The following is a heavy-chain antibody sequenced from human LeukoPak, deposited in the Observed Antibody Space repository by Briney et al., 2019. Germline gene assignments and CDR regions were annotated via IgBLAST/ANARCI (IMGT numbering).Heavy chain of an antibody. D-gene: IGHD2-2*01. V-gene: IGHV1-18*01. CDR1: GYTFSNFG. CDR3: ARDATSTGEC. Sequence: ASVKVSYKASGYTFSNFGISCVRQAPGQDLEWMGWISGNNDNPNYGQKFQGRFTVTTDSSTSTAYMELRNLRSDDTAVYYCARDATSTGECWGQGTLVTVSS. J-gene: IGHJ4*02. CDR2: ISGNNDNP.